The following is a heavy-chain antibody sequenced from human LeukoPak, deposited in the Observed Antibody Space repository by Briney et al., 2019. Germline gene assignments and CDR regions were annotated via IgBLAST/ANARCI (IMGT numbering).Heavy chain of an antibody. Sequence: GGSLRLSCAASGFTFSRYSMNWVRQAPGKGLEWVSSISSSSSYIYYADSVKGRFTISRDNAKNSLYLQMNSLRAEDTAVYYRAREYRGSGYHYDEYWGQGTLVTVSS. CDR2: ISSSSSYI. D-gene: IGHD3-3*01. CDR3: AREYRGSGYHYDEY. CDR1: GFTFSRYS. V-gene: IGHV3-21*01. J-gene: IGHJ4*02.